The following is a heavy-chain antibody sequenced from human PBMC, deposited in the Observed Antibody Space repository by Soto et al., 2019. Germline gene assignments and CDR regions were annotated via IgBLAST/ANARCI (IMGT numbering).Heavy chain of an antibody. D-gene: IGHD3-16*01. CDR1: GYTFTSYG. CDR3: ARGGYYDNFWKKLNYYGLDV. V-gene: IGHV1-18*01. Sequence: ASVKVSCKASGYTFTSYGISWVRQAPGQGLEWMGWISAYNGNTNYAQKLHGRVTMTTDTSSRTVTMALRGLRSDDTAVYYCARGGYYDNFWKKLNYYGLDVWGQGTTVTVSS. J-gene: IGHJ6*02. CDR2: ISAYNGNT.